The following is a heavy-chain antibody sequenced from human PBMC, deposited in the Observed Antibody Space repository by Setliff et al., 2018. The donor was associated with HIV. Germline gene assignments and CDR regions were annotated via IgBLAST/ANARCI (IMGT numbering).Heavy chain of an antibody. D-gene: IGHD3-3*01. CDR2: IYHSGST. CDR3: AREAPSEPPRYYNFWSGYPDWFDP. J-gene: IGHJ5*02. Sequence: SETLSLTCAVSGYSISSGYYWGWIRQPPGKGLEWIGSIYHSGSTYYNPSLKSRVTISVDTSKNQFSLKLNSVTAADTAVYYCAREAPSEPPRYYNFWSGYPDWFDPWGQGTLVTVSS. V-gene: IGHV4-38-2*02. CDR1: GYSISSGYY.